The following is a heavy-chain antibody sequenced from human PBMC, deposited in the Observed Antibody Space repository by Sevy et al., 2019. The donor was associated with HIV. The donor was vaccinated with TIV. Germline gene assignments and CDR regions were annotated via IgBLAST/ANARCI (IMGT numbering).Heavy chain of an antibody. CDR3: ATRVVLVVSATWFDP. CDR2: INQDGSEK. J-gene: IGHJ5*02. D-gene: IGHD2-21*02. V-gene: IGHV3-7*01. CDR1: GFSLSAHG. Sequence: GGSLRLSCAGIGFSLSAHGVNWVRQAPGKGLEWVANINQDGSEKYYVDSVKGRFTISRDNAKNSLYLQMNSLRAEDTAVYYCATRVVLVVSATWFDPWGQGTLVTVSS.